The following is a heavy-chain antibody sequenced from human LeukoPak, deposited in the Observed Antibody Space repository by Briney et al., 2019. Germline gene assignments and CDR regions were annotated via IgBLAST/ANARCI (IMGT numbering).Heavy chain of an antibody. D-gene: IGHD7-27*01. CDR3: ARGPPNWGYDY. CDR1: GYTFTSYD. Sequence: ASVKVSCKASGYTFTSYDFDWVRQATGQRPEWMGWMSPNSGDTGYAQKFQDRVTVTRNTSISTAYMELSSLRSDDTAVYYCARGPPNWGYDYWGPGTLVTVSS. J-gene: IGHJ4*02. V-gene: IGHV1-8*01. CDR2: MSPNSGDT.